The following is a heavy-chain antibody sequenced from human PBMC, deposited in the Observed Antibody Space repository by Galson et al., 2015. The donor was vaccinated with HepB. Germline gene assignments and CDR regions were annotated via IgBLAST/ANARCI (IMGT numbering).Heavy chain of an antibody. CDR2: ISAYNGNT. V-gene: IGHV1-18*01. D-gene: IGHD3-16*02. Sequence: SVKVSCKASGYTFTSYAMHWVRQAPGQRLEWMGWISAYNGNTNYAQKLQGRVTMTTDTSTSTAYMELRSLRSDDTAVYYCARELQYYDYVWGSYHNGGDAFDIWGQGTMVTVSS. CDR1: GYTFTSYA. CDR3: ARELQYYDYVWGSYHNGGDAFDI. J-gene: IGHJ3*02.